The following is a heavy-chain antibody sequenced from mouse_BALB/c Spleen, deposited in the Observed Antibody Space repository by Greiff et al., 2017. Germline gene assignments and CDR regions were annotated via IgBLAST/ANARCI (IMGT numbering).Heavy chain of an antibody. D-gene: IGHD1-2*01. CDR2: ISNGGGST. V-gene: IGHV5-12-2*01. Sequence: EVHLVESGGGLVQPGGSLKLSCAASGFTFSSYTMSWVRQTPEKRLEWVAYISNGGGSTYYPDTVKGRFTISRDNAKNTLYLQMSSLKSEDTAMYYCARHHYAYYFDYWGQGTTLTVSS. CDR1: GFTFSSYT. J-gene: IGHJ2*01. CDR3: ARHHYAYYFDY.